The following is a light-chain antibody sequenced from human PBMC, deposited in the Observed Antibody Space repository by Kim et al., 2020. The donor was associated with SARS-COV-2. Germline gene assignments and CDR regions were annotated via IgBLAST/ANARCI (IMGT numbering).Light chain of an antibody. J-gene: IGLJ2*01. CDR2: DVD. CDR3: TSYSSSSTLEV. Sequence: QSVLTQPASVSGSPGQSITISCTGTSSDVGGYNYVSWYQQHPGKAPKIMIYDVDNRPSGVSNRFSGSKSGNTASLTISGLQAEDEADYYCTSYSSSSTLEVFGGGTQLTVL. CDR1: SSDVGGYNY. V-gene: IGLV2-14*03.